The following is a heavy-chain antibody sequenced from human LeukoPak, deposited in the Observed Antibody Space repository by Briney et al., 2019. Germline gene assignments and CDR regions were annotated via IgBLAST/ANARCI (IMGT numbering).Heavy chain of an antibody. V-gene: IGHV4-39*07. CDR2: IYYSGST. D-gene: IGHD3-22*01. CDR3: ARVSPQSMIVVVTPGWYFDL. Sequence: SETLSLTCTVSGGSISSSSYYWGWIRQPSGKGLEWIGSIYYSGSTYYNPSLKSRVTISVDTSKNQFSLKLSSVTAADTAVYYCARVSPQSMIVVVTPGWYFDLWGRGTLVTVSS. CDR1: GGSISSSSYY. J-gene: IGHJ2*01.